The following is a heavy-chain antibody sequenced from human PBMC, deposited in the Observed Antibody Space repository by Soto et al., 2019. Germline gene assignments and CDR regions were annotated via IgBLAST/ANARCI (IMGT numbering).Heavy chain of an antibody. D-gene: IGHD6-19*01. CDR2: ISGSGGST. Sequence: GGSLRLSCAASGFTFRSYAMSWVRQAPGKGLEWVSAISGSGGSTYYADSVKGRFTISRDNSKNTLYLQMNSLRAEDTAVYYCAKASSSGRYYFDYWGQGTLVTVSS. J-gene: IGHJ4*02. CDR1: GFTFRSYA. CDR3: AKASSSGRYYFDY. V-gene: IGHV3-23*01.